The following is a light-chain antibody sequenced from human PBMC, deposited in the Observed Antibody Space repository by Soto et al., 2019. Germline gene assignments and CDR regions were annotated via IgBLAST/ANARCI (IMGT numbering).Light chain of an antibody. Sequence: EIVLTQSPGTLSLSPGERATLSCRASQSVSSYLAWYQQKPGQAPRLLIYDASNTATGIPARFSGSGSGTDFTLTISSLEPEGFAVYYCQQRSNWTLTFGGGTKVDIK. CDR1: QSVSSY. J-gene: IGKJ4*01. CDR3: QQRSNWTLT. CDR2: DAS. V-gene: IGKV3-11*01.